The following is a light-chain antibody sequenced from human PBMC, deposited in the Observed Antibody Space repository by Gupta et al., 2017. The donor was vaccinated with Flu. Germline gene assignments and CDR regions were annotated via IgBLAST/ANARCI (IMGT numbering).Light chain of an antibody. V-gene: IGLV4-60*03. CDR1: NGHSDFI. CDR2: VDDSGTY. J-gene: IGLJ2*01. Sequence: GSTVKLTCTVTNGHSDFIITWHQQQPGKAPRFLMKVDDSGTYTKGSGGPDRFSVSVSGADRYLTISNVQSEDEADYYCETWDTYTPNSVFGG. CDR3: ETWDTYTPNSV.